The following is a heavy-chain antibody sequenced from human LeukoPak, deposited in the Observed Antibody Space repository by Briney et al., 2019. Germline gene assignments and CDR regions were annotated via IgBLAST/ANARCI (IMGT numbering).Heavy chain of an antibody. CDR2: IRYDGSNK. CDR3: AKDTRATVTTGNWFDP. V-gene: IGHV3-30*02. Sequence: GGSLRLSCAASGFTFSSYGMHWVRQAPGKGLEWVAFIRYDGSNKYYADSVKGRFTISRDNSKNMLYLQMNSLRAEDTAMYYCAKDTRATVTTGNWFDPWGQGTLVTVSS. J-gene: IGHJ5*02. CDR1: GFTFSSYG. D-gene: IGHD4-17*01.